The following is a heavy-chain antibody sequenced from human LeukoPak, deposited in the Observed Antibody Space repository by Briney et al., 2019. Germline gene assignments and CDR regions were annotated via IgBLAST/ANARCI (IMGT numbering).Heavy chain of an antibody. J-gene: IGHJ5*02. CDR1: DGSISTYY. Sequence: SETLSLTCTVSDGSISTYYRSWIRQPAGKGLEWIGRIYTTGSTNYNPSLKSRVTMSVDTSKNQFSLKLSSVTAADTAVYYCARGGLPRENWFDPWGQGTLVTVSS. D-gene: IGHD1-26*01. CDR2: IYTTGST. V-gene: IGHV4-4*07. CDR3: ARGGLPRENWFDP.